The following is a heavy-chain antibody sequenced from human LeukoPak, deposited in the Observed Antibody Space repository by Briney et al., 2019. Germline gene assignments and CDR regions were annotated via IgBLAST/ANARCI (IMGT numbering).Heavy chain of an antibody. Sequence: GGSLRLSCAASGFTFSSYAMNWVRQAPGKGLEWVSAIGGSGASTYYADSVRGRFTISRDNSKNTLYLQMNSLRAEDTAVYYCAKDPNAGTLRDAFDIWGQGTMVTVSS. V-gene: IGHV3-23*01. J-gene: IGHJ3*02. CDR2: IGGSGAST. CDR1: GFTFSSYA. CDR3: AKDPNAGTLRDAFDI. D-gene: IGHD1-7*01.